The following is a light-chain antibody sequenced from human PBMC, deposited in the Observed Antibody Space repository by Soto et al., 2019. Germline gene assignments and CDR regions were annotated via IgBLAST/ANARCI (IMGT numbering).Light chain of an antibody. Sequence: QAVVTQPPSASGTPGQRVTISCSGSSSNIGSNTVNWYQQLPGTAPQLLIYSNNQRPSGVPDRFSGSKSGTSASLAISGLRSEDEADYYCAAWDDSLSGVFGGGTKLTVL. CDR2: SNN. V-gene: IGLV1-44*01. CDR1: SSNIGSNT. J-gene: IGLJ3*02. CDR3: AAWDDSLSGV.